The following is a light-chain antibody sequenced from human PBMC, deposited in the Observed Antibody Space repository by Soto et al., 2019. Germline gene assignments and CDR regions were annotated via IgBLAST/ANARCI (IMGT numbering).Light chain of an antibody. J-gene: IGKJ5*01. CDR2: GAS. CDR1: QSVSSK. Sequence: EIVLTQSPGTLSLSPGERATLSCRTSQSVSSKYLAWYQQKPGQAPSLLIYGASNRAAGVRDRFSGSGSGTEFTLTISSLQSEDFAVYYCQQYNNWPLITFGQGTRL. CDR3: QQYNNWPLIT. V-gene: IGKV3D-15*01.